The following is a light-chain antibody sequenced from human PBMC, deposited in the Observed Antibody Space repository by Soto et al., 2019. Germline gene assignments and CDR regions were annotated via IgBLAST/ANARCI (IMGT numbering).Light chain of an antibody. J-gene: IGKJ4*01. CDR2: DAS. V-gene: IGKV3-11*01. CDR3: QHRSNWPLT. Sequence: EIVMTQSPASLSVPQGERATLSCRASQSVSSYLIWYQQKPGQAPRLLIYDASNRATGIPARFSGSGSGTDFTLTISSLEPEDVAVYYCQHRSNWPLTFGGGTKVDI. CDR1: QSVSSY.